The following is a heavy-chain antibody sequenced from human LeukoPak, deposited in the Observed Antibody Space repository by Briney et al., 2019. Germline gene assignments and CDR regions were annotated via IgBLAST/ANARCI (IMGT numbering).Heavy chain of an antibody. Sequence: GGSLRLSCAASGFTFSSYWMHWVRQAPGKGLVWVSRINSDGSSTSYADSVKGRFTISRDNSRNTLYLQMNSLRGDDTAVYYCAKDVGKWESLHFFDYWGQGTLVTVSS. CDR2: INSDGSST. V-gene: IGHV3-74*01. CDR3: AKDVGKWESLHFFDY. CDR1: GFTFSSYW. D-gene: IGHD1-26*01. J-gene: IGHJ4*02.